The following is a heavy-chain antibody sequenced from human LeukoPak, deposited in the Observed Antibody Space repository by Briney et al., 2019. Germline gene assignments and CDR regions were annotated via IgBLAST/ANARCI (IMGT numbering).Heavy chain of an antibody. V-gene: IGHV1-46*01. CDR3: ARGGFGLGVGSTKGLNWLDP. CDR2: INPSGGTT. CDR1: GGTFSSYA. J-gene: IGHJ5*02. Sequence: ASVKVSCKASGGTFSSYAISWVRQAPGQGLEWMGIINPSGGTTSYAQKFRGRVTMTSDTSTSTVYMELRSLRSEETAVYYCARGGFGLGVGSTKGLNWLDPWGQGTLVTVSS. D-gene: IGHD1-26*01.